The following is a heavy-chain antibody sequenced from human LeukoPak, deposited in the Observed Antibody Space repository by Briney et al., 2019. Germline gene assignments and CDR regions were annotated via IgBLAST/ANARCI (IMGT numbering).Heavy chain of an antibody. CDR1: GFTFDDYA. Sequence: PGGSLRLSCAASGFTFDDYAMHWVRQAPGKGLEWVSGISWNSGSIGYADSVKGRFTISRDNAKNSLYLQMNSLRAEDTALYYCAKDRMPSGSYRGFDYWGQGTLVTVSS. CDR2: ISWNSGSI. D-gene: IGHD1-26*01. CDR3: AKDRMPSGSYRGFDY. J-gene: IGHJ4*02. V-gene: IGHV3-9*01.